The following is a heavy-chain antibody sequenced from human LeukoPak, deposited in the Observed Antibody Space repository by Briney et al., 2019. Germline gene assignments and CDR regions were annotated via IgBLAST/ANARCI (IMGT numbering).Heavy chain of an antibody. D-gene: IGHD6-19*01. CDR2: INPNSGGT. Sequence: VASVKVSCKASGYTFTGYYMHWVRQAPGQGLEWMGWINPNSGGTNYAQKFQGRVTMTRGTSISTAYMELSRLRSDDTAVYYCARGLGYSSDHFDYWGQGTLVTVSS. CDR3: ARGLGYSSDHFDY. V-gene: IGHV1-2*02. J-gene: IGHJ4*02. CDR1: GYTFTGYY.